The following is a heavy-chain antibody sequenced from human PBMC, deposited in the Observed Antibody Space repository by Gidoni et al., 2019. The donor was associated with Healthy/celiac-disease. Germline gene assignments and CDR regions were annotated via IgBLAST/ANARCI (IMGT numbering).Heavy chain of an antibody. CDR2: INHSGST. CDR3: ARGSSAARRNWFDP. Sequence: QVQLQQWGAGLLKPSETLSLTCAVSGGSFSGYYWSWIRQPPGKGLEWIGEINHSGSTNYNPSLKSRVTISVDTSKNQFSLKLSSVTAADTAVYYCARGSSAARRNWFDPWGQGTLVTVSS. J-gene: IGHJ5*02. D-gene: IGHD6-6*01. CDR1: GGSFSGYY. V-gene: IGHV4-34*01.